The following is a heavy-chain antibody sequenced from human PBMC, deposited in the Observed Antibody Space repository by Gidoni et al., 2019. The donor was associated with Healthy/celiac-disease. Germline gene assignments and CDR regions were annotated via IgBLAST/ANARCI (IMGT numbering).Heavy chain of an antibody. CDR1: GGSISSYY. V-gene: IGHV4-59*01. J-gene: IGHJ4*02. CDR2: IYYSGST. Sequence: QVQLQESGPGLVKPSETLSPTCTVSGGSISSYYWSWIRQPPGKGLEWIGYIYYSGSTNYNPSLKSRVTISVDTSKNQFSLKLSSVTAADTAVYYCARGEDGFDYWGQGTLVTVSS. D-gene: IGHD2-15*01. CDR3: ARGEDGFDY.